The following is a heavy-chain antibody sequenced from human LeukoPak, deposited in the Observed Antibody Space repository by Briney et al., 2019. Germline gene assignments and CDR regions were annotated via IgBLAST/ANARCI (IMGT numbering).Heavy chain of an antibody. Sequence: ASVKVSCKASGYTFTSNYMHWVRQAPGQGLEWMGIINPSGGSTSYAQKFQGRVTMTRDTSTSTVYMELSSLRSDDTAVYYCARGYSSGGGDYWGQGTLVTVSS. CDR1: GYTFTSNY. CDR3: ARGYSSGGGDY. D-gene: IGHD6-19*01. CDR2: INPSGGST. J-gene: IGHJ4*02. V-gene: IGHV1-46*01.